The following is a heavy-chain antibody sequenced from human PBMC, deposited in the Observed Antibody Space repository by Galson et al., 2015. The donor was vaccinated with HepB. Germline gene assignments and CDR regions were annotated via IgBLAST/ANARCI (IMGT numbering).Heavy chain of an antibody. D-gene: IGHD2-2*01. CDR3: AKDFVVVPAAVPRKRYYYYGMDV. V-gene: IGHV3-30*02. Sequence: SLRLSCAASGFTFSSYGMHWVRQAPGKGLEWVAFIRYDGSNKYYADSVKGRFTISRDNSKNTLYLQMNSLRAEETAVYYCAKDFVVVPAAVPRKRYYYYGMDVWCQGTTVTVSS. CDR2: IRYDGSNK. J-gene: IGHJ6*02. CDR1: GFTFSSYG.